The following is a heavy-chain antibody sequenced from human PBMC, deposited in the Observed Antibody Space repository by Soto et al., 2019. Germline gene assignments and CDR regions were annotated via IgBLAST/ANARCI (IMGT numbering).Heavy chain of an antibody. CDR2: ISSSSSYV. CDR1: GFTFSSDS. D-gene: IGHD2-2*01. J-gene: IGHJ5*02. CDR3: AREHTHPLVPADP. V-gene: IGHV3-21*01. Sequence: EVQLVESGGCLVKPGGSLRLSCAASGFTFSSDSMNWVRQAPVKGLEWVSSISSSSSYVYYADSVKGRFTISRDNLKNSLYAEMNSPRALDTAVSSCAREHTHPLVPADPWGEGALVTVS.